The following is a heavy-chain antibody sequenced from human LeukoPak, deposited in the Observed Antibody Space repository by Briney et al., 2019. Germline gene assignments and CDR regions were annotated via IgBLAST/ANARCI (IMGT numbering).Heavy chain of an antibody. J-gene: IGHJ4*02. CDR3: ARGGLRFYGAHFDY. CDR1: GYTFTSYG. V-gene: IGHV1-18*01. Sequence: GASVKVSCKASGYTFTSYGISWVRQAPGQGLEWMGWISAYNGNTNYAQKLQGRVTMTRNTSISTAYMELSSLRSEDTAVYYCARGGLRFYGAHFDYWGQGTLVTVSS. D-gene: IGHD4-17*01. CDR2: ISAYNGNT.